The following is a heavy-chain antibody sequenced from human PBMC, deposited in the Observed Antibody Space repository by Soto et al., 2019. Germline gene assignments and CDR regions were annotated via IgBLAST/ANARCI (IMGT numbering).Heavy chain of an antibody. V-gene: IGHV5-10-1*01. CDR3: ARLGSSSRTHYYYYGMDV. CDR1: GYSFTSYW. J-gene: IGHJ6*02. D-gene: IGHD6-6*01. Sequence: GESLKISCKGSGYSFTSYWISWVRQMPGKGLEWMGRIDPSDSYTNYSPSFQGHVTISADKSISTAYLQWSSLKASDTAMYYCARLGSSSRTHYYYYGMDVWGQGTTVTGSS. CDR2: IDPSDSYT.